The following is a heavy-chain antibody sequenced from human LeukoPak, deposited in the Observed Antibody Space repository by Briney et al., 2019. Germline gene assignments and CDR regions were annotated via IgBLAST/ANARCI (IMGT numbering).Heavy chain of an antibody. Sequence: GASVKVSCKASGYTFTSYGISWVRQAPGQGLEWMGWISAYNGNTNYAQKLQGRVTVTTDTSTSTAYMELRSLRSDDTAVYYCASSITMSPYDAFDIWGQGTMVTVSS. V-gene: IGHV1-18*01. J-gene: IGHJ3*02. CDR2: ISAYNGNT. CDR3: ASSITMSPYDAFDI. D-gene: IGHD3-10*02. CDR1: GYTFTSYG.